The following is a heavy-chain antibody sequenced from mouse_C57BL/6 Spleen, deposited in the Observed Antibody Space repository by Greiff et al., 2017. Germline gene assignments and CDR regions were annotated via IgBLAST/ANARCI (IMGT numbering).Heavy chain of an antibody. CDR1: GFTFSSYT. V-gene: IGHV5-9*01. D-gene: IGHD4-1*02. J-gene: IGHJ2*01. CDR3: AGGGDAQLGFFDY. Sequence: EVQLQESGGGLVKPGGSLKLSCAASGFTFSSYTMSWVRQTPEKRLEWVATISGGGGNTYYPDSVKGRFTISRATAKNTLYLQMSSLRSEDTALYYYAGGGDAQLGFFDYWGQGTTLTVSS. CDR2: ISGGGGNT.